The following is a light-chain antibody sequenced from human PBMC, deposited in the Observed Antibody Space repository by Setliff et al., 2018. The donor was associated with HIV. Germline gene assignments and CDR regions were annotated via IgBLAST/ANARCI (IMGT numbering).Light chain of an antibody. Sequence: DIVMTQSPDSLAVSLGERATLNCKSSQSVSDSSNNKNFLAWYQQTPGQPPKLLIYWASTRESGVPDRFSGSGSGTDFTLTISSLQAEDVAVYYCQQYYSSPLTFGGGTKV. V-gene: IGKV4-1*01. CDR1: QSVSDSSNNKNF. CDR2: WAS. J-gene: IGKJ4*01. CDR3: QQYYSSPLT.